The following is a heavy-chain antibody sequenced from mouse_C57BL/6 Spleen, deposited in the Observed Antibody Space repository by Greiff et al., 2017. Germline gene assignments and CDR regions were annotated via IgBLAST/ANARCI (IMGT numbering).Heavy chain of an antibody. CDR1: GFTFSSYA. V-gene: IGHV5-4*03. CDR2: ISDGGSYT. D-gene: IGHD1-1*02. Sequence: EVKLMESGGGLVKPGGSLKLSCAASGFTFSSYAMSWVRQTPEKRLEWVATISDGGSYTYYPDNVKGRFTISRDNAKNNLYLQMSHLKSEDTAMYYCARGGGGSGYYGCWGQSTTLTVSS. CDR3: ARGGGGSGYYGC. J-gene: IGHJ2*01.